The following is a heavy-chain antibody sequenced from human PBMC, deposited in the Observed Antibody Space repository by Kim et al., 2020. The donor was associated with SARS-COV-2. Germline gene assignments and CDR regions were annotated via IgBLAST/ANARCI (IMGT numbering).Heavy chain of an antibody. D-gene: IGHD5-12*01. Sequence: YARKHQGRVTMTTDTSTSTAYMELRSLRSDDTAVYYCARVIHDSGYDSDYWGQGTLVTVSS. J-gene: IGHJ4*02. CDR3: ARVIHDSGYDSDY. V-gene: IGHV1-18*01.